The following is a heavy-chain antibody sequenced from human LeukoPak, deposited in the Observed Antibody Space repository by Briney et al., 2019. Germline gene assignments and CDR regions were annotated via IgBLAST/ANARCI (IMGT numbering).Heavy chain of an antibody. Sequence: PGGSLRLSCAASGFTFSDHYMDWVRQAPGKGLEWVGRTRNKANSYTTEYAASVKGRFTISRDDSKNSLYLQMHSLKTEDTAVYYCARGPVPNYYYGMDVWGQGTTVTVSS. J-gene: IGHJ6*02. CDR1: GFTFSDHY. D-gene: IGHD2-2*01. CDR3: ARGPVPNYYYGMDV. V-gene: IGHV3-72*01. CDR2: TRNKANSYTT.